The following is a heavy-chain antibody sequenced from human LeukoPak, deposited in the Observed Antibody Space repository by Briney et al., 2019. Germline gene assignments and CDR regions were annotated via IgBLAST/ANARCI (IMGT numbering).Heavy chain of an antibody. Sequence: ASVKVSCKASGYTFTGYYMHWVRQAPGQGLEWMGWINPNSGGANSAQKFQGRVTMTRDTSISTAYMELSRLRSDDTAVYYCARDHCSSTSCYYRWWFDPWGQGTLVTVSS. V-gene: IGHV1-2*02. CDR2: INPNSGGA. J-gene: IGHJ5*02. D-gene: IGHD2-2*01. CDR1: GYTFTGYY. CDR3: ARDHCSSTSCYYRWWFDP.